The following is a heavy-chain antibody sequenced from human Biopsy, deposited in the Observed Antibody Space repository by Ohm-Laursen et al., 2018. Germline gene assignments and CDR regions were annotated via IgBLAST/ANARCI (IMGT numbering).Heavy chain of an antibody. CDR3: TALERDILVVPAAKPIDS. D-gene: IGHD2-2*01. CDR1: GFPFSNAW. V-gene: IGHV3-15*01. Sequence: SLRLSCAASGFPFSNAWMTWVRQAPGKGPEWVGHIKSNTGGGTTDYAAPVKGRLTISRDDSKNTVYLEMNSLKTEDTAVYYCTALERDILVVPAAKPIDSWGQGTLVIVPS. J-gene: IGHJ4*02. CDR2: IKSNTGGGTT.